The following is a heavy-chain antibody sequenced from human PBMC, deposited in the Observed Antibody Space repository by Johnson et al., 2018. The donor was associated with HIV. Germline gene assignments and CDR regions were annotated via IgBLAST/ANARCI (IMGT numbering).Heavy chain of an antibody. Sequence: VQVVESGGGLVQPGGSLRLSCAASGFTFSSYAMTWVRQAPGKGLEWVSVFYSGGSTYYADSVKGRFTISRDNSKNTLYLQMNSLRAEDTAVYYCAVGGSYYTFDMWGQGTMVTVSS. CDR3: AVGGSYYTFDM. J-gene: IGHJ3*02. CDR2: FYSGGST. CDR1: GFTFSSYA. D-gene: IGHD1-26*01. V-gene: IGHV3-23*03.